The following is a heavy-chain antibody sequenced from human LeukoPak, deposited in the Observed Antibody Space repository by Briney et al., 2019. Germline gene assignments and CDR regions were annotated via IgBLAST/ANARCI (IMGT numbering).Heavy chain of an antibody. Sequence: SVKVSCKASGGTFSSYAIGWVRQAPGQGLEWMGRIIPIFGTANYAQKFQGRVTITTDESTSTAYMELSSLRSEDTAVYYCARVSYGSGSYWEQIYAFDIWGQGTMVTVSS. CDR1: GGTFSSYA. J-gene: IGHJ3*02. CDR3: ARVSYGSGSYWEQIYAFDI. D-gene: IGHD3-10*01. CDR2: IIPIFGTA. V-gene: IGHV1-69*05.